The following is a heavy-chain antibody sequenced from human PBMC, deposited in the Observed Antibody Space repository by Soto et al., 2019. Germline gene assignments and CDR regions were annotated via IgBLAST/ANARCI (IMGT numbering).Heavy chain of an antibody. CDR3: ARDLRNSSGSYSVRGVHDAFDI. D-gene: IGHD1-26*01. Sequence: QVQLVQSEAEVKKPGSSVKVSCKASGGTFSSYAISWVRQAPGQGLEWMGGIIPIFGTANYAQKFQGRVTITADESTSTAYMDLSSLRSEDTAVYYCARDLRNSSGSYSVRGVHDAFDIWGQGTMVTVSS. CDR1: GGTFSSYA. CDR2: IIPIFGTA. V-gene: IGHV1-69*01. J-gene: IGHJ3*02.